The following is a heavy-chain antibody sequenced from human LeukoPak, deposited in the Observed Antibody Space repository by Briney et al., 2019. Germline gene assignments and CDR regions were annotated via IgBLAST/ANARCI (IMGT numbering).Heavy chain of an antibody. V-gene: IGHV3-33*01. CDR2: IWYDGSNK. CDR3: ARGDGYNDAEYLQH. D-gene: IGHD5-24*01. J-gene: IGHJ1*01. Sequence: SGRSLRLSCAASGFTFSSYGMHWVRQAPGKGLEWVAVIWYDGSNKYYGDSVKGRFTISRDNYNKTLDLQMNSLRVEDTAVYYCARGDGYNDAEYLQHWGQGTLVTVS. CDR1: GFTFSSYG.